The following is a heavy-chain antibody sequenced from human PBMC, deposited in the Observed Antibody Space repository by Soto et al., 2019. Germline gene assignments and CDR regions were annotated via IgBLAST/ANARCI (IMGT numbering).Heavy chain of an antibody. V-gene: IGHV4-61*01. J-gene: IGHJ4*02. CDR2: IYYSGST. Sequence: LSLTCTVSGGSVGSGYYYWSWIRQPPGKGLEWIGYIYYSGSTNYNPSLKSRVTISRDTSKNQFSLKLSSVTAADTAVYYCAREGCSGGSCYSGYNLGIDYWGQGTLVTVSS. CDR3: AREGCSGGSCYSGYNLGIDY. D-gene: IGHD2-15*01. CDR1: GGSVGSGYYY.